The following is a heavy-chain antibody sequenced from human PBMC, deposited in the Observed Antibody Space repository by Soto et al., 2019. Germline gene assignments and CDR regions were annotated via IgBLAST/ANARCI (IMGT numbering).Heavy chain of an antibody. CDR2: INHSGST. Sequence: PSETLSLTCAVYGGSFSGYYWSWIRQPPGKGLEWIGEINHSGSTNYNPSLKSRVTISVDTSKNQFSLKLSSVTAADTAVYYCARGAVYYYGSGSYYDYWGQGTLVTVSS. D-gene: IGHD3-10*01. V-gene: IGHV4-34*01. J-gene: IGHJ4*02. CDR3: ARGAVYYYGSGSYYDY. CDR1: GGSFSGYY.